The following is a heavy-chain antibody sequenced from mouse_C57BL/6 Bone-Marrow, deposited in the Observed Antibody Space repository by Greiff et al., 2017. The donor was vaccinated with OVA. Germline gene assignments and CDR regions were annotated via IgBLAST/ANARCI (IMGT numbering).Heavy chain of an antibody. D-gene: IGHD2-3*01. CDR3: ARSDGYYWFAY. V-gene: IGHV7-1*01. Sequence: EVKLVESGGGLVQSGRSLRLSCATSGFTFSDFYMEWVRQAPGKGLEWIAASRNKANDYTTEYSASVKGRFIVSRDTSQSILYLQMNALRAEDTAIYYCARSDGYYWFAYWGQGTLVTVSA. CDR2: SRNKANDYTT. CDR1: GFTFSDFY. J-gene: IGHJ3*01.